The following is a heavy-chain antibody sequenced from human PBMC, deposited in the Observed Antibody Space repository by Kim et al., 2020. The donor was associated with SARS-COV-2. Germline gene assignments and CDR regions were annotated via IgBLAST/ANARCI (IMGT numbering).Heavy chain of an antibody. Sequence: GGSLRLSCAASGFTFDDYAMHWVRQAPGKGLEWVSLISGDGGSTYYADSVKGRFTISRDNSKNSLYLQMNSLRTEDTALYYCAKDTGYGSYYYYGMDVWGQGTTVTVSS. V-gene: IGHV3-43*02. CDR3: AKDTGYGSYYYYGMDV. D-gene: IGHD3-10*01. CDR1: GFTFDDYA. J-gene: IGHJ6*02. CDR2: ISGDGGST.